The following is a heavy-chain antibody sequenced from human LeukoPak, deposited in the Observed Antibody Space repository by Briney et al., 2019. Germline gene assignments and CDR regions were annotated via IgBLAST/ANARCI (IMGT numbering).Heavy chain of an antibody. CDR3: ATTSLDIVVVVAATSSFDI. D-gene: IGHD2-15*01. CDR2: IYYSGST. Sequence: PSETLSLTCTVSGGSISSSSYYWGWIRQPPGKGLEWIGSIYYSGSTYYNPSLKSRVTISVDTSKNQFSLKLSSVTAADTAVYYCATTSLDIVVVVAATSSFDIWGQGTMVTVSP. V-gene: IGHV4-39*01. J-gene: IGHJ3*02. CDR1: GGSISSSSYY.